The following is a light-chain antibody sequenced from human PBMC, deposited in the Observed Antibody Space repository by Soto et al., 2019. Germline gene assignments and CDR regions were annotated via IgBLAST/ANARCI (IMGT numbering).Light chain of an antibody. J-gene: IGLJ2*01. CDR2: EVS. Sequence: QSALTQPASVSGSPRQSITISCTGTNSDVGGYKYVSWYQQLPGKVPRLMIYEVSNRPSGVSNRFSGSKSGNTASLTISGPQAEDEADYYCSSYTGSSVVFGGGTKVTVL. CDR1: NSDVGGYKY. V-gene: IGLV2-14*01. CDR3: SSYTGSSVV.